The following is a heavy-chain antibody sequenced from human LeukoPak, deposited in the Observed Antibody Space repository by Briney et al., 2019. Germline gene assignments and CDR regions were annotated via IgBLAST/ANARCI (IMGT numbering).Heavy chain of an antibody. Sequence: SETLSLTCTVSGGSISSYYWSWIRQPPGKGLEWIGYIYYSGSTNYNPSLKSRVTISVDTSKNQFSLELSSVTAADTAVYYCASPTVTDHDAFDIWGQGTMVTVSS. CDR2: IYYSGST. J-gene: IGHJ3*02. V-gene: IGHV4-59*01. D-gene: IGHD4-17*01. CDR3: ASPTVTDHDAFDI. CDR1: GGSISSYY.